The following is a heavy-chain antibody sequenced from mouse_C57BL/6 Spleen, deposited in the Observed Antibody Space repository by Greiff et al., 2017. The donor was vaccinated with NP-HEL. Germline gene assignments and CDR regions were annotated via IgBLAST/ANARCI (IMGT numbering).Heavy chain of an antibody. CDR1: GFTFSDYY. V-gene: IGHV5-16*01. J-gene: IGHJ1*03. CDR2: INHDGSST. Sequence: EVKVVESEGGLVQPGSSMKLSCTASGFTFSDYYMAWVRQVPEKGLEWVANINHDGSSTYYLDSLKSRSSISRDNANNILYLQMSSLKSEDTATYYCARDNGRYFGVWGTGTTVTVST. CDR3: ARDNGRYFGV.